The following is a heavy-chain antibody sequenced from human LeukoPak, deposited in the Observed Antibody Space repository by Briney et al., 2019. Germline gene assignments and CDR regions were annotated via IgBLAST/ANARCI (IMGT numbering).Heavy chain of an antibody. Sequence: SETLSLTCTVSGYSISSGYYWGWIRQPPGKGLEWIGSIYHSGSTYYNPSLKSRVTISVDTSKNQFSLKLSSVTAADTAVYYCASRRYSSSSGFDYWGQGTLVTVSS. CDR1: GYSISSGYY. CDR3: ASRRYSSSSGFDY. CDR2: IYHSGST. V-gene: IGHV4-38-2*02. J-gene: IGHJ4*02. D-gene: IGHD6-6*01.